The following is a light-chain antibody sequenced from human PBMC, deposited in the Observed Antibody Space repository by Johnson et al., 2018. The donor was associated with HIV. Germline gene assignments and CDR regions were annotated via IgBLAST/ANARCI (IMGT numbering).Light chain of an antibody. CDR3: VTWDSSLSGGV. V-gene: IGLV1-51*02. Sequence: QSVLTQPPSVSAAPGQKVTISCSGSSSNIGNSYISWYQQLPGTAPKLLIYKNDQRPSGISYRFSGSKSATSATLGITGLQTGDEADYYCVTWDSSLSGGVFGTGTKVTVL. CDR1: SSNIGNSY. J-gene: IGLJ1*01. CDR2: KND.